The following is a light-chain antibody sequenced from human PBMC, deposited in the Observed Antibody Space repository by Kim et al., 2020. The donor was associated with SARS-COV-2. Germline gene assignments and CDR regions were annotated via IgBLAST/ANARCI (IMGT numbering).Light chain of an antibody. J-gene: IGKJ2*01. CDR1: QNLLLSNVNTY. CDR2: QVA. Sequence: SISCTASQNLLLSNVNTYYLRWFHQRPGQSPRRLISQVAKRDSGVPDRFSGNGSDTDFTLTITRVEAEDLRFYYCMQASYWPYNFGQGTKLE. CDR3: MQASYWPYN. V-gene: IGKV2-30*02.